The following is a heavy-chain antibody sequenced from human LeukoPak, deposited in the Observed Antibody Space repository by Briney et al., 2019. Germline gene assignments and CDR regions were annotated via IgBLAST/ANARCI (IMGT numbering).Heavy chain of an antibody. J-gene: IGHJ6*03. D-gene: IGHD5-18*01. CDR3: ARPIQESSYYYYYMDV. CDR1: GGSISPYY. V-gene: IGHV4-59*08. Sequence: SETLSLTCTVSGGSISPYYWSWIRQPPGKGLEWIGYIYYSGSTNYNPSLKSRVTISVDTSKNQFSLKLSSVTAADTAVYYCARPIQESSYYYYYMDVWGKGTTVTVSS. CDR2: IYYSGST.